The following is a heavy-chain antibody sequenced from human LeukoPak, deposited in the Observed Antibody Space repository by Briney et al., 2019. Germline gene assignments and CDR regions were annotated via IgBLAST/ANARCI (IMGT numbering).Heavy chain of an antibody. CDR3: ARSVWYSSGWYYQN. CDR2: IDWNDDK. Sequence: SGPTLVNPTRTLTLTCTFSGFSLSPSGMCVNWIRQPPGKALEWLARIDWNDDKYYSTSLKTRLTISKDTSKNQVVLTMTNMDPVDTATYYCARSVWYSSGWYYQNWGQGTLVTVSS. D-gene: IGHD6-19*01. J-gene: IGHJ1*01. V-gene: IGHV2-70*11. CDR1: GFSLSPSGMC.